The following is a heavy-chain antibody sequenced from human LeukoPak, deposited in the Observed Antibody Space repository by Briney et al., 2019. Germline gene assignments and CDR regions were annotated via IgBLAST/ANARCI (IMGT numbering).Heavy chain of an antibody. V-gene: IGHV4-59*01. Sequence: SETLSLTCTVSGGSISSYYWSWIRQPPGKGLEWIGYIYYSGSTNYNPSLKSRVTISVDTSKNQSSLKLSSVTAADTAVYYCASSSWYRTFDYWGQGTLVTVSS. J-gene: IGHJ4*02. D-gene: IGHD6-13*01. CDR3: ASSSWYRTFDY. CDR2: IYYSGST. CDR1: GGSISSYY.